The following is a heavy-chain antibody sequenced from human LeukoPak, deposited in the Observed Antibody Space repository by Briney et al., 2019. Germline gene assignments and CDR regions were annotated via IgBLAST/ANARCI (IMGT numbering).Heavy chain of an antibody. V-gene: IGHV3-30*03. CDR1: GFTFSSYG. J-gene: IGHJ3*02. CDR3: AREGTTIDAFEI. D-gene: IGHD1-14*01. Sequence: GGSLRLSCAASGFTFSSYGIHWVRQAPGKGLEWVAVISYDGSNKYYADSVKGRFTISRDNSKNTLYLQMDSLRVDDTAVYYCAREGTTIDAFEIWGQGTLVTVS. CDR2: ISYDGSNK.